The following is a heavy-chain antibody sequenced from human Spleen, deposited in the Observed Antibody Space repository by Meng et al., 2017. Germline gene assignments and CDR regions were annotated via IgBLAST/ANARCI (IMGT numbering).Heavy chain of an antibody. CDR1: GGSISSYY. V-gene: IGHV4-59*01. Sequence: SETLSLTCTVSGGSISSYYWSWIRQPPGKGLEGIGYIYSSGSTNYNPSLKSRVTISVDTSKNQFSLKLSTVTAADTAVYYCARGREYYDSSDNTRWFDPWGQGTLVTVSS. CDR2: IYSSGST. D-gene: IGHD3-22*01. CDR3: ARGREYYDSSDNTRWFDP. J-gene: IGHJ5*02.